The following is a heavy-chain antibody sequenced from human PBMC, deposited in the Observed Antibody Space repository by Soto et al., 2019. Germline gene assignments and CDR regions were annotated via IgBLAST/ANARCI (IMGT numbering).Heavy chain of an antibody. Sequence: QVQLVESGGAVVQPGGSLKLSCAASGFRFSSYGIHWVRQAPGKGLEWVAVIWSDGSTTDYADSVKGRFTISRDNSKNTLYLQVTSLRAEDTAVYYGAKDREGGIFDYWGQGTLVTVSS. CDR3: AKDREGGIFDY. J-gene: IGHJ4*02. D-gene: IGHD3-16*01. CDR2: IWSDGSTT. V-gene: IGHV3-33*06. CDR1: GFRFSSYG.